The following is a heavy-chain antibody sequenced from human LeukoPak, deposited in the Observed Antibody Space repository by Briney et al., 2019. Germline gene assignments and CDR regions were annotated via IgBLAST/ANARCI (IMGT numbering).Heavy chain of an antibody. J-gene: IGHJ3*02. Sequence: PSETLSLTCTVSGGSISSYYWSWIRQPPGKGLEWIGYIYYSGSTNYNPSLKSRVTISVDTSKNQFSLKLSSVTAADTAVYYCANVAVAGSTGAFDIWGQGTMVTVSS. CDR3: ANVAVAGSTGAFDI. CDR1: GGSISSYY. V-gene: IGHV4-59*01. CDR2: IYYSGST. D-gene: IGHD6-19*01.